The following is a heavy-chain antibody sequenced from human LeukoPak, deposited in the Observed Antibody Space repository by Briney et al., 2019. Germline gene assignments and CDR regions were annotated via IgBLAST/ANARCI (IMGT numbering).Heavy chain of an antibody. D-gene: IGHD4-17*01. V-gene: IGHV4-38-2*02. Sequence: SETLSLTCAVSGYSISSGYYWGWIRQPPGKGLEWIGSIYHSGSTYYNPSLKSRVTISVDTSKNQFSLKLSSVTAADTAVYYCARDHPPYGDYPFWYFDYWGQGTLVTVSS. CDR2: IYHSGST. CDR1: GYSISSGYY. J-gene: IGHJ4*02. CDR3: ARDHPPYGDYPFWYFDY.